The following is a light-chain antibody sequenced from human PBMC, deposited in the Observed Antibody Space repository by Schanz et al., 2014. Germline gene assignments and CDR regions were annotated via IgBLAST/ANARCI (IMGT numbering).Light chain of an antibody. CDR3: SSYTSSSPWV. V-gene: IGLV2-18*02. CDR2: EVS. Sequence: QSALTQPPSASGSPGQSVTISCTGTSSDVGGYNRVSWYQQPPGTAPKLMIYEVSNRPSGVPDRFSGSKSGNTASLTISGLQAEDEADYYCSSYTSSSPWVFGGGTKLTVL. CDR1: SSDVGGYNR. J-gene: IGLJ3*02.